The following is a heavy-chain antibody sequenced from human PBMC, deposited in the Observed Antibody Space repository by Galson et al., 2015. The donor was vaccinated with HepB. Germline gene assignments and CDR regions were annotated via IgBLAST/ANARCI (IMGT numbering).Heavy chain of an antibody. CDR3: ARESWSETFDY. CDR1: GFTFSSYA. V-gene: IGHV3-30*04. Sequence: SLRLSCAASGFTFSSYAMHWVRQAPGKGLEWVAVISYDGSNKYYADSVKGRFTISRDNSKNTLYLQMNSLRAEDTAVYYCARESWSETFDYWGQGTLVTVSS. J-gene: IGHJ4*02. D-gene: IGHD6-13*01. CDR2: ISYDGSNK.